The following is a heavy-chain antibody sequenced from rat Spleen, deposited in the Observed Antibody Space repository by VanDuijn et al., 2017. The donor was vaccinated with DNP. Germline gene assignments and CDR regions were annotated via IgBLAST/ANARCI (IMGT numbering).Heavy chain of an antibody. Sequence: EVQLVESGGDLVQPGRSLKLSCKVSGFTFSNHDMAWVRQAPTKGLEWVTSISTSVVDTYYRDSVKGRFTVSRDNAKSTLYLQMDSLRSEDTATYYCVRHGDANYYYLYAMDAWGQGTSVTVSS. D-gene: IGHD1-12*02. V-gene: IGHV5-25*01. CDR1: GFTFSNHD. CDR3: VRHGDANYYYLYAMDA. CDR2: ISTSVVDT. J-gene: IGHJ4*01.